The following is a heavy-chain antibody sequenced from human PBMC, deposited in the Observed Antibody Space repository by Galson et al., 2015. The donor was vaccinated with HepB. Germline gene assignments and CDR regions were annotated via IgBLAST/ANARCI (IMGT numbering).Heavy chain of an antibody. J-gene: IGHJ6*02. D-gene: IGHD3-10*01. CDR1: GYTFNNYG. Sequence: SVKVSCKASGYTFNNYGIHWVRQAPGQRLEWMGWISPGNGNSKYSQKFQGRVTITRDTSASTAYMEVSSLRSEDTAVYYCATPYYGSARRFSGDYGMDVWGRGTTVTVSS. V-gene: IGHV1-3*01. CDR2: ISPGNGNS. CDR3: ATPYYGSARRFSGDYGMDV.